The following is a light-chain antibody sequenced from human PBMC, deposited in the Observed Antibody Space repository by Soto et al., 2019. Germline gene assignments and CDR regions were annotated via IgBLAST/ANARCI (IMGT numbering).Light chain of an antibody. Sequence: EVVMTQSPATLSVSPGDRATLSCRASQSVGSNLAWYQQRPGQAPRLLIYGASTRATGVPARFSGSGSGTEFTLTISSLQAAECAIYFCQYSNHWPPLFTFGPGTKVDFK. CDR1: QSVGSN. V-gene: IGKV3-15*01. CDR3: QYSNHWPPLFT. J-gene: IGKJ3*01. CDR2: GAS.